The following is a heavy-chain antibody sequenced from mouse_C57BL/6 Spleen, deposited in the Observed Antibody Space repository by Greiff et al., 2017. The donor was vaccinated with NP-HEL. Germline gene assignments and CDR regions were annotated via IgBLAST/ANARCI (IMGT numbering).Heavy chain of an antibody. CDR3: AREGPRGPILYYGSIDY. V-gene: IGHV1-75*01. CDR1: GYTFTDYY. CDR2: IFPGSGST. J-gene: IGHJ2*01. D-gene: IGHD1-1*01. Sequence: QVQLQQSGPELVKPGASVKISCKASGYTFTDYYINWVKQRPGQGLEWIGWIFPGSGSTYYNEKFKGKATLTVDKSSSTAYMLLSSLTSEDSAVYFCAREGPRGPILYYGSIDYWGQGTTLTVSS.